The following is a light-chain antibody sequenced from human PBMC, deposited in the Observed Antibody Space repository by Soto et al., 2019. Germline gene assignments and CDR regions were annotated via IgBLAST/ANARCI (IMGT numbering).Light chain of an antibody. CDR1: NIGSKS. V-gene: IGLV3-21*04. CDR3: QVWDSSSDHYV. Sequence: SYELTQPPSVSVAPGKTARITCGGNNIGSKSVHWYQQKPGQAPVLVIYYDSDRPSGIPERFSGSNSGNTATLTISRVEAGDEADDYCQVWDSSSDHYVFGTGTKVNVL. J-gene: IGLJ1*01. CDR2: YDS.